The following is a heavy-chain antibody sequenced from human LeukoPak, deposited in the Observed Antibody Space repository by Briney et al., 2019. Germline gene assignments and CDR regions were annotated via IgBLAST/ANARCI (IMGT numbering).Heavy chain of an antibody. CDR2: IYHSGST. CDR1: GGSISSGGYS. Sequence: PSQTLSLTCAVSGGSISSGGYSWSWIRQPPGKGLEWIGYIYHSGSTYYNPSLKSRVTISVDRSKNQFSLKLSSVTAADTAVYYCARGPVINGMDVWGQGTTVIVSS. J-gene: IGHJ6*02. CDR3: ARGPVINGMDV. V-gene: IGHV4-30-2*01. D-gene: IGHD4-11*01.